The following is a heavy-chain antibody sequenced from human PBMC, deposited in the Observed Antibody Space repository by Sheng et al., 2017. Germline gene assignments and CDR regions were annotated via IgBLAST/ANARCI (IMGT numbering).Heavy chain of an antibody. CDR3: ARDRDYGGEIY. CDR2: ISASGGDM. D-gene: IGHD2-21*01. Sequence: EVQLVESGGGLVQPGGSLRLSCAASGFAFSTFEMNWVRQAPGKGLEWVSYISASGGDMSYANSVRGRFTVSRDNAKNSLYLQMNSLRGEDTAVYYCARDRDYGGEIYWGQGTLVIVSS. CDR1: GFAFSTFE. V-gene: IGHV3-48*03. J-gene: IGHJ4*02.